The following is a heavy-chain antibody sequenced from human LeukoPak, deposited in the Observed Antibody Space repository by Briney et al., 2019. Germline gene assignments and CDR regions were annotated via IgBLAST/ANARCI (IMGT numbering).Heavy chain of an antibody. J-gene: IGHJ4*02. CDR2: INPDTGFT. V-gene: IGHV1-2*02. CDR1: GYTFTDDY. CDR3: LPTSEAYTSNWNV. D-gene: IGHD1-1*01. Sequence: ASVKVSCKASGYTFTDDYMHWVRQAPGQGLEFMGWINPDTGFTNYAQKFQGRVTMTRDTSITTAYMEIKRLTSDDTAVYYCLPTSEAYTSNWNVWVPETLETDTS.